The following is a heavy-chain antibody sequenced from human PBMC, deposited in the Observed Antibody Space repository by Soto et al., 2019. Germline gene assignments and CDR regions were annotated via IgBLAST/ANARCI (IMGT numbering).Heavy chain of an antibody. CDR2: ISSGRSYI. D-gene: IGHD4-17*01. Sequence: GGSLRLSCSASGFTFSSYSMNWVRQAPGKGLEWVSSISSGRSYIYYADSVKGRFTISRDNAKNSLYLQMNSLRAEDTAVYYCARGGLYGDLPGWTGDAFDLWGQGTMVTVSS. CDR3: ARGGLYGDLPGWTGDAFDL. V-gene: IGHV3-21*01. J-gene: IGHJ3*01. CDR1: GFTFSSYS.